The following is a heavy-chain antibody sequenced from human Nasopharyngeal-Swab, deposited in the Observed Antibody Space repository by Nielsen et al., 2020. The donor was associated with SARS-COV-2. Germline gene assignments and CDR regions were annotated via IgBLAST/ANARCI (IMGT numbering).Heavy chain of an antibody. CDR1: GYSFTSYW. CDR3: ARRAYCSGGSCYSPYYYYMDV. D-gene: IGHD2-15*01. J-gene: IGHJ6*03. Sequence: GGSLRLSCKGSGYSFTSYWISWGRQMPGKGLEWRGRIDPSDSYTNYSPSFQGHVTISADKSISTAYLQWSSLKASDTAMYYCARRAYCSGGSCYSPYYYYMDVWGKGTTVTVSS. CDR2: IDPSDSYT. V-gene: IGHV5-10-1*01.